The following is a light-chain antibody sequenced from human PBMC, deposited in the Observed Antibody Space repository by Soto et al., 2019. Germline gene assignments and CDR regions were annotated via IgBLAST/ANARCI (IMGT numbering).Light chain of an antibody. CDR1: SSDVGGYNY. CDR3: SSYTRSSTLYV. CDR2: DVS. J-gene: IGLJ1*01. Sequence: QSALTQPASVSGSPGQSITISCTGTSSDVGGYNYVSWYQQHPGKAPKLMIYDVSNRPSGVSNRFSGSKFGNTASLTISGLQAEDEADYYCSSYTRSSTLYVFGTGTKVTVL. V-gene: IGLV2-14*01.